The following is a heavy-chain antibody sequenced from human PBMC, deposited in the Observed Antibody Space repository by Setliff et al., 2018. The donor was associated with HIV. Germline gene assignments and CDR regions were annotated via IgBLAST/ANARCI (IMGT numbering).Heavy chain of an antibody. V-gene: IGHV4-34*01. CDR1: GGSFSNYY. J-gene: IGHJ4*02. CDR2: LSPSGTT. Sequence: SETLSLTCTVYGGSFSNYYTNWIRQPPGKGLEWIGELSPSGTTRSNPSLQSRVTMSLDTSKNQFSLKLSSVTAADTAVYYCARDLAWPGYFDYWGQGTLVTAPQ. CDR3: ARDLAWPGYFDY. D-gene: IGHD3-10*01.